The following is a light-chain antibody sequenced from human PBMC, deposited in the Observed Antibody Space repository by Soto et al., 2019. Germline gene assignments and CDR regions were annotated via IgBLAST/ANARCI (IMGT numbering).Light chain of an antibody. CDR1: HSVSSSY. J-gene: IGKJ5*01. V-gene: IGKV3-20*01. CDR3: QQAKSFPLT. Sequence: EIVLTQSPGTLSLSPGERATLSCMASHSVSSSYLAWYQQKPGQAPRLLIYGASSRATGIPDRFSGSGSGTDFTLTINSLQPEDFATYYCQQAKSFPLTFGQGTRLEI. CDR2: GAS.